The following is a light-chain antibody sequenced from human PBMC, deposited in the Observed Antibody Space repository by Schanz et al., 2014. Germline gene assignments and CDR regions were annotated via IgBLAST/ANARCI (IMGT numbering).Light chain of an antibody. V-gene: IGKV1-27*01. CDR1: QSISNW. Sequence: IRMTQSPFSLSASVGDRVTITCRASQSISNWLAWYQQKPGKVPKLLIYAASTLQSGVPSRFSGSGSGTDFTLTISSLQPEDIATYYCQQYDNLPFTFGPGTKVDIK. J-gene: IGKJ3*01. CDR3: QQYDNLPFT. CDR2: AAS.